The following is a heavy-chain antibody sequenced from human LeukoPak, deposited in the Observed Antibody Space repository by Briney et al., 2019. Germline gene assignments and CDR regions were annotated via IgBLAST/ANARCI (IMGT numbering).Heavy chain of an antibody. CDR2: IIPIFGTA. CDR3: ACRTSGFDY. CDR1: GGAFSSYA. Sequence: GSAVKVSFKASGGAFSSYAISWVRQAPGQGLEWMGGIIPIFGTANYAQKFQGRVTITADESTSTAYMELSSLRSEDTAVYYCACRTSGFDYWGQGALVTVSS. D-gene: IGHD1-14*01. V-gene: IGHV1-69*01. J-gene: IGHJ4*02.